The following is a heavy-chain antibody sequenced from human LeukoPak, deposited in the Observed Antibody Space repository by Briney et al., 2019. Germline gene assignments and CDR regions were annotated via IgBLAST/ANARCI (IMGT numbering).Heavy chain of an antibody. CDR2: IYYNGST. D-gene: IGHD2-15*01. Sequence: SETLPLTCTVSGGSINIYYWSWIRQPPGKGLEWIGYIYYNGSTSYNPSLKSRVTISIDKSKNQFSLKLSSVTAADTAVYYCASALAGGGQYDAFDIWGQGTMVTVSS. CDR1: GGSINIYY. V-gene: IGHV4-59*08. CDR3: ASALAGGGQYDAFDI. J-gene: IGHJ3*02.